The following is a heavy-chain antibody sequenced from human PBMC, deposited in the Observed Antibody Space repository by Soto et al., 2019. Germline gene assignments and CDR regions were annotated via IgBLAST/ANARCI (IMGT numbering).Heavy chain of an antibody. CDR3: ARERSSTANWIDP. CDR2: IYHTGKT. D-gene: IGHD2-2*01. V-gene: IGHV4-31*03. Sequence: PSETLSLTCTVSGDAIYIGGYYWTWIRQHPGKGLEWIGYIYHTGKTYYNPSLESRVTMSVDTSKNQFSLKLASVTAADTAVYYCARERSSTANWIDPCGQGTLVTVYS. J-gene: IGHJ5*02. CDR1: GDAIYIGGYY.